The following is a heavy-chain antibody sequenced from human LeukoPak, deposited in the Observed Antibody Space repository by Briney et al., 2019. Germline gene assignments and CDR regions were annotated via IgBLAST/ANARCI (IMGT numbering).Heavy chain of an antibody. J-gene: IGHJ6*04. Sequence: GGSLRLSCAASGFTFSSYSMNWVRQAPGKGLEWVSSISSSSSYIYYAGSVKGRFTISRDNAKNSLYLQMNSLRAEDTAVYYCARGAMVRGAPLYYYYGMDVWGKGTTVTVSS. CDR3: ARGAMVRGAPLYYYYGMDV. CDR1: GFTFSSYS. CDR2: ISSSSSYI. V-gene: IGHV3-21*01. D-gene: IGHD3-10*01.